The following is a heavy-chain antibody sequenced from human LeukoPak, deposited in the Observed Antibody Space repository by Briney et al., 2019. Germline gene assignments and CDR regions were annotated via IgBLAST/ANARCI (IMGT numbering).Heavy chain of an antibody. D-gene: IGHD3-3*01. CDR2: IYYSGST. J-gene: IGHJ3*02. CDR3: ARGDYDFWSGIHALDI. V-gene: IGHV4-59*01. Sequence: PSETLSLTCTVSGGSISSYYWSWIRQPPGKGLEWIGYIYYSGSTNYNPSLKSRVTISVDTSKNQFSLKLSSVTAADTAVYYCARGDYDFWSGIHALDIWGQGTMVTVSS. CDR1: GGSISSYY.